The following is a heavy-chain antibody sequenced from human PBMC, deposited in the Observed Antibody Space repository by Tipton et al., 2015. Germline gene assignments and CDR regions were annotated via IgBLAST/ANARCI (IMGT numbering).Heavy chain of an antibody. CDR2: ISYSGST. Sequence: LRLSCTVSGASISSHAYYWDWLRQPPGKGLAWIGTISYSGSTYYNPSLKSRVTVSVDTSKNQFSLKLTSLTAADTAVYYCATRIYGVYSIDVWGQGTSVTVSS. J-gene: IGHJ6*02. CDR1: GASISSHAYY. D-gene: IGHD4-17*01. V-gene: IGHV4-39*01. CDR3: ATRIYGVYSIDV.